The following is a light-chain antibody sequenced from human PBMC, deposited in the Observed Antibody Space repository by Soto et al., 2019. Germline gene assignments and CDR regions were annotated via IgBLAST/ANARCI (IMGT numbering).Light chain of an antibody. Sequence: DIQMTQSPSTLSASVGDRVTITCRASQSISSWLAWYQQKPGKAPKLLIYDASSLESGVPSRFSGSGSGTEFTLTISSLQPDDFATYYCQQYNSYSRTFRQWPTVDI. CDR3: QQYNSYSRT. CDR1: QSISSW. J-gene: IGKJ1*01. V-gene: IGKV1-5*01. CDR2: DAS.